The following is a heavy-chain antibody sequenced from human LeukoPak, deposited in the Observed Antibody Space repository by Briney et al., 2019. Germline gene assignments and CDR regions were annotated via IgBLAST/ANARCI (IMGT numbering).Heavy chain of an antibody. CDR3: AKDAGFNYDSSGLDY. CDR2: ISSSGSTI. CDR1: GFTFSSYE. D-gene: IGHD3-22*01. J-gene: IGHJ4*02. V-gene: IGHV3-48*03. Sequence: GGSLRLSCAASGFTFSSYEMNWVRQAPGKGLEWVSYISSSGSTIYYADSVKGRFTISRDNSKNTLYLQMNSLRAEDTAVYYCAKDAGFNYDSSGLDYWGQGTLVTVSS.